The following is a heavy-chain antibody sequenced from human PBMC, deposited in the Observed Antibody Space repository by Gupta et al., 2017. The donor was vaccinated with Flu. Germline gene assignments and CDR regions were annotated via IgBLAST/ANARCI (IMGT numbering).Heavy chain of an antibody. Sequence: EVQLLESVGGLVQPGESLRLSCAASGFMFSGYGMNWVRQAPQKGLEWVSTISAGGENTHYADSVMGRFTISRDNSKNTLYLHMDSLRAEDTAVYYCTKDLQFEIDYWGQGTLVTVSS. CDR1: GFMFSGYG. J-gene: IGHJ4*02. CDR3: TKDLQFEIDY. CDR2: ISAGGENT. D-gene: IGHD3-16*01. V-gene: IGHV3-23*01.